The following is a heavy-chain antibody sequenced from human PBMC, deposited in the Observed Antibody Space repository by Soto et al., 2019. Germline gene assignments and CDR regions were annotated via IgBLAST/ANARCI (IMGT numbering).Heavy chain of an antibody. CDR1: GYTFTNYD. J-gene: IGHJ5*02. D-gene: IGHD3-10*01. CDR3: ARSGARGGFDP. V-gene: IGHV1-8*01. Sequence: ASVKVSCKASGYTFTNYDINWVRQATGQGLEWMGWMNPNSANTGFAQKFQGRVTMTRDTSISTAYMELSSLRSEDTAVYYCARSGARGGFDPWGQGTLVPVSS. CDR2: MNPNSANT.